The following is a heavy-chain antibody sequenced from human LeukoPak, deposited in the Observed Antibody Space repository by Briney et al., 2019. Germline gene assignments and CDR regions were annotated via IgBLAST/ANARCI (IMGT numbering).Heavy chain of an antibody. J-gene: IGHJ4*02. CDR3: ARGGAYSHNY. Sequence: GGSLRLSCAASGFTFSSDWMHWVRHAPGEGLVWVSRINGDGSSTNYADSVKGRFTISRDNAKNTLYLQMNSLRAEDTAVYYCARGGAYSHNYWGQGTLVLVSS. CDR1: GFTFSSDW. CDR2: INGDGSST. V-gene: IGHV3-74*01. D-gene: IGHD4-11*01.